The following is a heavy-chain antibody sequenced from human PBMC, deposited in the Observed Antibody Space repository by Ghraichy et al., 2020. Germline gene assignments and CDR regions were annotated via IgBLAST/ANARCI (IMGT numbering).Heavy chain of an antibody. D-gene: IGHD5-18*01. Sequence: ESLRLSCAASGFTLSHYGMSWVRQAPGKGLEWVSSLSVSGATTYYADSVKGRFTISRDNSKNTLYLQMNSLRAEDTAVYYCAKASEGYRFDPWGQGTLVTVSS. V-gene: IGHV3-23*01. CDR1: GFTLSHYG. CDR2: LSVSGATT. CDR3: AKASEGYRFDP. J-gene: IGHJ5*02.